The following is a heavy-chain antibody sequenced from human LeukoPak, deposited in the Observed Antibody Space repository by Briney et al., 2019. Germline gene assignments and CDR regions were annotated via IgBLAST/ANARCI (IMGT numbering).Heavy chain of an antibody. CDR2: ISGSGGST. V-gene: IGHV3-23*01. CDR1: GFTFSSYA. D-gene: IGHD3-10*01. J-gene: IGHJ6*04. Sequence: GGSLRLSCAASGFTFSSYAMSWVRQAPGKGLEWVSAISGSGGSTYYADSVKGRFTISRDNAKNSLYLQMNSLRAEDTAVYYCARRGSGSYYYLGMDVWGKGTTVTVSS. CDR3: ARRGSGSYYYLGMDV.